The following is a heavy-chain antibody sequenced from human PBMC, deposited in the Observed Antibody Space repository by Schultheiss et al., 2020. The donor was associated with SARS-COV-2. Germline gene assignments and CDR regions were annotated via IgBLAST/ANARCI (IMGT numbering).Heavy chain of an antibody. CDR3: ARDILRHYYGSGSPRYYYYGMDV. V-gene: IGHV3-7*03. J-gene: IGHJ6*02. D-gene: IGHD3-10*01. CDR1: GFTFSRHW. CDR2: IKFDATEK. Sequence: GGSLRLSCVGSGFTFSRHWMGWVRQTPGMRLEWVANIKFDATEKPYADSVNGRFTISRDNAKNSLYLQMNSLRADDTAIYYCARDILRHYYGSGSPRYYYYGMDVWGQGTTVTVSS.